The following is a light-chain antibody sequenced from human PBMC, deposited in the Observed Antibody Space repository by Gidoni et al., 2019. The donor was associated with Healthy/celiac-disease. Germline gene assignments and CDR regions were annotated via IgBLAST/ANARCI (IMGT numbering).Light chain of an antibody. CDR2: DTS. Sequence: QPVVTHEPSLPVSPGGTVTLTCASSTGAVTSGHYPYWFQQKPGQAPRTLIYDTSNKHSWTPARFSGSLLGGKAALTLSGAQPEDEAEYYCLLSYSGARQVFGGGTKLTVL. V-gene: IGLV7-46*01. CDR1: TGAVTSGHY. J-gene: IGLJ3*02. CDR3: LLSYSGARQV.